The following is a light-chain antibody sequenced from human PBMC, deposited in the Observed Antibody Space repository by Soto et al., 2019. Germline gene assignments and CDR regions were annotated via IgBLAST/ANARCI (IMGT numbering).Light chain of an antibody. CDR3: QHGLT. CDR2: GAS. V-gene: IGKV3-20*01. Sequence: EIVLTQSPGTLSLSPGERATLSCRASQSVSSSYLAWYQQKPGQAPRLLIYGASSRATGIPDRFSGSGSGTDFTLTISRLEPEDFAVYYCQHGLTFGGGTKVEIK. J-gene: IGKJ4*01. CDR1: QSVSSSY.